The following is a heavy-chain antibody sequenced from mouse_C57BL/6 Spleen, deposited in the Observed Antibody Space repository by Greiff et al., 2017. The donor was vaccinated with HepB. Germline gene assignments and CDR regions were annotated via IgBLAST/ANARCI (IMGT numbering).Heavy chain of an antibody. Sequence: EVMLVESGGDLVKPGGSLKLSCAASGFTFSSYGMSWVRQTPDKRLEWVATISSGGSYTYYPDSVKGRFTISRDNAKNTLYLQMSSLKSEDTAMYYCARHWDSSGYVELAYWGQGTLVTVSA. CDR2: ISSGGSYT. CDR3: ARHWDSSGYVELAY. D-gene: IGHD3-2*02. J-gene: IGHJ3*01. CDR1: GFTFSSYG. V-gene: IGHV5-6*01.